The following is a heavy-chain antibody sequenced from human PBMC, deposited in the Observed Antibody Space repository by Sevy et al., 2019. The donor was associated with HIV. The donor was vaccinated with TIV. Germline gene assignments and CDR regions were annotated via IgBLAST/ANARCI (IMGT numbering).Heavy chain of an antibody. V-gene: IGHV3-53*01. J-gene: IGHJ4*02. CDR2: IYSGGST. Sequence: GGSLRLSCAASGFTVSSNYMSWVRQAPGKGLEWVSVIYSGGSTYYADSVKGRFTISRDNSKNTGYLQMNSLRAEDTAVYYCVREGAVAAKEGENCWGQGTLVTVSS. CDR1: GFTVSSNY. CDR3: VREGAVAAKEGENC. D-gene: IGHD6-19*01.